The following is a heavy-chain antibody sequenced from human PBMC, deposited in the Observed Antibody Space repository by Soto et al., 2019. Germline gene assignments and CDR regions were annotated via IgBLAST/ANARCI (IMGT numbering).Heavy chain of an antibody. CDR3: ARLRSDCGGGTCSGSC. V-gene: IGHV1-69*01. Sequence: QLVQSGAEVKKPDSSVQVSCKAYESIFTNSGVTWVRQAPGQGLEWMGGINPTFGTTHYAQKFQGRLTIYADESRTTVNMGLSNLTPEDTAVYYCARLRSDCGGGTCSGSCWGQGTLVTVSS. D-gene: IGHD2-15*01. CDR1: ESIFTNSG. J-gene: IGHJ4*02. CDR2: INPTFGTT.